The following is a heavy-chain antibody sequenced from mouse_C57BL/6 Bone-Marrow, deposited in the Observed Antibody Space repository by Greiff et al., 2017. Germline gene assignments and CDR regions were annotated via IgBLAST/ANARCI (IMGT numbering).Heavy chain of an antibody. Sequence: QVQLQQSGAELVRPGTSVKVSCKASGYAFTNYLIEWVKQRPGQGLEWIGVINPGSGGTNYNEKFKGKATLTADKSSTTAYMQRSSLTSEDSAVYCCARGRLLLYWYFDVWGTGTTVTVSS. CDR2: INPGSGGT. CDR1: GYAFTNYL. D-gene: IGHD2-3*01. J-gene: IGHJ1*03. V-gene: IGHV1-54*01. CDR3: ARGRLLLYWYFDV.